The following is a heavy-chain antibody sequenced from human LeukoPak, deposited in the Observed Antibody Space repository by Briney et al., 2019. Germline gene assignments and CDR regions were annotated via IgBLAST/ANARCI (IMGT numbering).Heavy chain of an antibody. V-gene: IGHV3-30*03. CDR3: ARDRAWNYFDY. J-gene: IGHJ4*02. CDR2: ISNDGSRK. Sequence: GGSLRLSCAPSGFTFSRQGMHWVRQAPGKGLEWVAIISNDGSRKYYAHSVERRFTISRDNSKNTLYLQMDSLRAEDTAVYYCARDRAWNYFDYWGQGTLVTVSS. CDR1: GFTFSRQG. D-gene: IGHD3-3*01.